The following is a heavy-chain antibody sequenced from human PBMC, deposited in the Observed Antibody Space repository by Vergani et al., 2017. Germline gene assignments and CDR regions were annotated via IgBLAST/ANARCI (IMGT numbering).Heavy chain of an antibody. CDR3: AREGEINCSGGSCYYRGANYYYGMDV. CDR2: INPSGGST. V-gene: IGHV1-46*03. J-gene: IGHJ6*02. D-gene: IGHD2-15*01. Sequence: QVQLVQSGAEVKKPGASVKVSCKASGYTFTSYYMHWVRQAPGQGLEWMGIINPSGGSTSYAQKFQGRVTMTRDTSTSTVYMELSSLRSEDTAVYYCAREGEINCSGGSCYYRGANYYYGMDVWCQGTTVTVSS. CDR1: GYTFTSYY.